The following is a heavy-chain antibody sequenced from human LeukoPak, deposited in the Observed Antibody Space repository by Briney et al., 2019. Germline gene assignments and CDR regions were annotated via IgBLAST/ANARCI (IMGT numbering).Heavy chain of an antibody. CDR1: GGTFSSYA. D-gene: IGHD3-10*01. V-gene: IGHV1-69*13. Sequence: GASVTVSCTASGGTFSSYAISWVRQAPGQGLEWMGGIIPIFGTATYAQKFQGRVTITADESTSTAYMELSSLRSEDTAVYYCAREIGMVRGAYYYGMDVWGQGSTVTVSS. CDR3: AREIGMVRGAYYYGMDV. CDR2: IIPIFGTA. J-gene: IGHJ6*02.